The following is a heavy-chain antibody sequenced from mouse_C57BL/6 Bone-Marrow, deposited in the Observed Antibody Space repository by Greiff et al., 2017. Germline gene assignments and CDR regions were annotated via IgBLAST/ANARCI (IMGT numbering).Heavy chain of an antibody. CDR3: ARPFITTVVELDY. CDR1: GYTFTSYW. Sequence: QVQLQQPGAELVKPGASVKLSCKASGYTFTSYWMHWVKQRPGQGLEWIGMIHPNSGSTNYNEKFKSKATLTVDKSSSTAYMQLSSLTSADSAVXYCARPFITTVVELDYWGQGTTLTVSS. CDR2: IHPNSGST. V-gene: IGHV1-64*01. J-gene: IGHJ2*01. D-gene: IGHD1-1*01.